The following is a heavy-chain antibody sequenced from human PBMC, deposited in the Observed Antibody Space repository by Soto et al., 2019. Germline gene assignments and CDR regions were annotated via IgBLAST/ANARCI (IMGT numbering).Heavy chain of an antibody. CDR3: ARDRDSYGFHDY. D-gene: IGHD5-18*01. CDR2: IHYSGTT. Sequence: QVQLQESGPGLVKPSQTLSVTCTVSGGSISSGGSYWGWILHHPGKGLEWIGYIHYSGTTYYNPSLKSRVTTSIDTSKKHFSLKLSSVTAADPAVYYCARDRDSYGFHDYWGQGTLVTVSS. J-gene: IGHJ4*02. V-gene: IGHV4-31*03. CDR1: GGSISSGGSY.